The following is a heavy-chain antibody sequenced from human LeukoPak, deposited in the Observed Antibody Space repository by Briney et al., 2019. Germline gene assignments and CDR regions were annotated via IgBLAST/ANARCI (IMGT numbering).Heavy chain of an antibody. CDR3: ARDRTAAAYNWFDP. CDR2: INWNGGST. V-gene: IGHV3-20*04. J-gene: IGHJ5*02. D-gene: IGHD6-13*01. Sequence: PGGSLRLSCAASGFTFSTFAMIWVRQPPGKGLEWVSGINWNGGSTGYADSVKGRFTISRDNAKNSLYLQMNSLRAEDTALYYCARDRTAAAYNWFDPWGQGTLVTVSS. CDR1: GFTFSTFA.